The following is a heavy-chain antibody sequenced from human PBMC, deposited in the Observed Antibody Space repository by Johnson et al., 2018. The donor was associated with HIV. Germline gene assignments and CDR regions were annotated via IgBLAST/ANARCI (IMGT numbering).Heavy chain of an antibody. D-gene: IGHD6-6*01. V-gene: IGHV3-23*04. CDR2: ITFSDG. CDR3: AKDLSIAARPAAFDI. Sequence: VQLVESGGGLVQPGGSLRLSCGASPFTFRSYAMNWVRQAPVKGLKWVSVITFSDGKGRFTLSRDNSKNKLYLQMNSLRAEDTAVYYCAKDLSIAARPAAFDIWCQGTMVTVSS. CDR1: PFTFRSYA. J-gene: IGHJ3*02.